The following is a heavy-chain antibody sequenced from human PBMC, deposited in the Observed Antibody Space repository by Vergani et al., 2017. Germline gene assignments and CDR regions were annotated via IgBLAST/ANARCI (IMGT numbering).Heavy chain of an antibody. CDR3: AGGNDHGTYNPPLDP. V-gene: IGHV4-38-2*02. Sequence: QVQLRESGPGLVKPSETLSLSCTMSGYSVNSGYYWAWIRQTAAKGLEWIGSAYHSGATYYNPFLESRVTILLDTSRKQFSLRLNSVTAADTAVYYCAGGNDHGTYNPPLDPWGPGTRVTVSS. CDR2: AYHSGAT. CDR1: GYSVNSGYY. J-gene: IGHJ5*02. D-gene: IGHD4/OR15-4a*01.